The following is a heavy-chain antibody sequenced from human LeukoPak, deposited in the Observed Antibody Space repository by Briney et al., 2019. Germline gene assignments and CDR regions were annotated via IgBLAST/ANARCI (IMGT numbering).Heavy chain of an antibody. J-gene: IGHJ4*02. CDR3: ARDQLRYFDWLPYF. CDR1: GFPFSSYN. V-gene: IGHV3-66*01. Sequence: GGSLRLSCAASGFPFSSYNMNWVRQAPGKGLEWVSVIYSGGSTYYADSVKGRFTISRDNSKNTLYLQMNSLRAEDTAVYYCARDQLRYFDWLPYFWGQGTLVTVSS. CDR2: IYSGGST. D-gene: IGHD3-9*01.